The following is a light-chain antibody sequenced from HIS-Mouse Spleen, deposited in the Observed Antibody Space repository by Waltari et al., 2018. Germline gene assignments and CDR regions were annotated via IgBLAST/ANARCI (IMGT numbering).Light chain of an antibody. V-gene: IGKV4-1*01. CDR1: QSVLYSSNNKNY. CDR2: WAS. CDR3: QQYYSYPT. Sequence: DIVMTQSPDSLAVSLGERATINCKFSQSVLYSSNNKNYLAWYQQKPGQPPKLLIYWASTRESGVPDRFSGSGSGTDFTLTISSLQSEDFATYYCQQYYSYPTFGPGTKVDIK. J-gene: IGKJ3*01.